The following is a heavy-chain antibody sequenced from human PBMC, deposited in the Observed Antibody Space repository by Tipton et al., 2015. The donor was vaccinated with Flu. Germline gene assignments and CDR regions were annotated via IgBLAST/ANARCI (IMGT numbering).Heavy chain of an antibody. J-gene: IGHJ4*02. CDR1: GGSINSRSYY. CDR2: IYYSGVT. V-gene: IGHV4-39*07. Sequence: TLSLTCTVSGGSINSRSYYWGWIRQPPGKGLEWIGNIYYSGVTYYNSSLKSRGTISIDKSRNQFSLKLKSVTAADTAVYYCAKDRGPLAFCTSSSCYIDHWGQGALVTVSS. D-gene: IGHD2-2*02. CDR3: AKDRGPLAFCTSSSCYIDH.